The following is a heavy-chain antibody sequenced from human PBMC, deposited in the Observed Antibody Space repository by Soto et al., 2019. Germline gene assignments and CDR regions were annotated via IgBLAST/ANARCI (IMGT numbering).Heavy chain of an antibody. Sequence: EVQLVESGGDLVQPGRSLRLSCAASGFTFDDYGMHWVRQAPGKGLEWVSGMSWNSGRIGYADSVKGRFTISRDKAKNSLFLQMNSLRAEDTALYYCARDLETGELGLPGSFDSWGQGTLVTVSS. J-gene: IGHJ4*02. CDR3: ARDLETGELGLPGSFDS. CDR2: MSWNSGRI. V-gene: IGHV3-9*01. CDR1: GFTFDDYG. D-gene: IGHD1-7*01.